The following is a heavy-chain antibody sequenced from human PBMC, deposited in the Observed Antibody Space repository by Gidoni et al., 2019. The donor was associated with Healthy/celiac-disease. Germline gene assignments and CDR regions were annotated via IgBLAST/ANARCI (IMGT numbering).Heavy chain of an antibody. D-gene: IGHD3-22*01. J-gene: IGHJ4*02. CDR3: AREPPTPGDYDSSGYYDS. Sequence: QVQLVQSGAEVKKPGASVKGSCKASGDTVTGYYMHWVRPAPGQGLEWMGWINPNSGGTNYAQKFQGRVTMTRDTSISTAYMELSRLRSDDTAVYYCAREPPTPGDYDSSGYYDSWGQGTLVTVSS. CDR1: GDTVTGYY. V-gene: IGHV1-2*02. CDR2: INPNSGGT.